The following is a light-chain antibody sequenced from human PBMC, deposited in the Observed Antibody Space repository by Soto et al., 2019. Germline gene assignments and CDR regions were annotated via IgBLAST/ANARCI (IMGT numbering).Light chain of an antibody. J-gene: IGKJ2*01. CDR2: AAS. CDR3: QQSYTSPHT. Sequence: DIQMTQSPSSLSASVGDRVTITCRASQSISTYLNWYQQKPGKAPKFLFYAASTLQSGVPSRFSGSGSGTDFTLTISSLQPEDFATYYCQQSYTSPHTFGQGTKLVIK. V-gene: IGKV1-39*01. CDR1: QSISTY.